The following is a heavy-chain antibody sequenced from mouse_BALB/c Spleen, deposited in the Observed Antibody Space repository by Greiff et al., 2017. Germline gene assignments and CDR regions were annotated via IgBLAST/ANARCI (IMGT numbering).Heavy chain of an antibody. J-gene: IGHJ2*01. CDR1: GFTFSSYA. D-gene: IGHD2-14*01. Sequence: DVHLVESGGGLVKPGGSLKLSCAASGFTFSSYAMSWVRQTPEKRLEWVATISSGGSYTYYPDSVKGRFTISRDNAKNTLYLQMSSLRSEDTAMYYCARQEGYGFDYWGQGTTLTVSS. V-gene: IGHV5-9-3*01. CDR3: ARQEGYGFDY. CDR2: ISSGGSYT.